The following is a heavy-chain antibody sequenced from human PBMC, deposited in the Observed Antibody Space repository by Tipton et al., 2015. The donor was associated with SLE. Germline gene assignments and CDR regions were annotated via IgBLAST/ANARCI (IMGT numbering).Heavy chain of an antibody. J-gene: IGHJ4*02. CDR2: IYYSGST. V-gene: IGHV4-39*01. CDR3: ARTDYEFCCGFNYYFDY. Sequence: TLSLTCTVSGGSISSSNYYWGWIRQPPGKGLEWIGSIYYSGSTYYTPSLKSRVTIYGDTSKNKFSLKLSSVTASDTAVYYCARTDYEFCCGFNYYFDYWGQGTLVTVSS. CDR1: GGSISSSNYY. D-gene: IGHD3-3*01.